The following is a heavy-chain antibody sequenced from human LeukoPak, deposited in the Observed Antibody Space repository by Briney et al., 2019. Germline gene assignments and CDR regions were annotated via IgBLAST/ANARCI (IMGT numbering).Heavy chain of an antibody. Sequence: PGGSLRPSCAASGFTFSSYAMSWVRQAPGKGLEWVSAISGSGGSTYYADSVKGRFTIFRDNSKNTLYLQMNSLRAEDTAVYYCAKSVQFLWFGESSPGYWGQGTLVTVSS. CDR3: AKSVQFLWFGESSPGY. CDR1: GFTFSSYA. D-gene: IGHD3-10*01. CDR2: ISGSGGST. V-gene: IGHV3-23*01. J-gene: IGHJ4*02.